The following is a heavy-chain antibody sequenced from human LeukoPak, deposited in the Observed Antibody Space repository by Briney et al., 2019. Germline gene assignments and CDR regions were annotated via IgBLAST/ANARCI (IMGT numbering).Heavy chain of an antibody. Sequence: ASVKVSCKASGYTFTSYYMHWVRQAPGQGLEWMGIINPSGGSTSYAQKFQGRVTMTTDTSTSTAYMELRSLRSDDTAVYYCARADYGGGALYFDYWGQGTLVTVSS. CDR3: ARADYGGGALYFDY. V-gene: IGHV1-46*01. CDR1: GYTFTSYY. J-gene: IGHJ4*02. CDR2: INPSGGST. D-gene: IGHD4-23*01.